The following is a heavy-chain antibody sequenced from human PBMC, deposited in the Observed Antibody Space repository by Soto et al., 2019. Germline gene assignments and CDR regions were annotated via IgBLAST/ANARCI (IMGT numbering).Heavy chain of an antibody. CDR3: AHRACSSTNCSVDY. V-gene: IGHV2-5*02. J-gene: IGHJ4*02. D-gene: IGHD2-2*01. Sequence: SGPTLVNPTQTLTLTCSFAGFSLSTSGVAVGWVRQPPGKALEWLALIFWDDDWRHSPSLKNRLTITKDTSKNQVVLTLTNMDPLDTATYFCAHRACSSTNCSVDYLGPGAPVTVSS. CDR1: GFSLSTSGVA. CDR2: IFWDDDW.